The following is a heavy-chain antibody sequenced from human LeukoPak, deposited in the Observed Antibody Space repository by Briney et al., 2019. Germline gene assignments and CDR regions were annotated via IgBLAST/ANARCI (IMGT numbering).Heavy chain of an antibody. CDR3: ARLPFTMVRGVPPYYYGMDV. CDR1: GYSFTSYW. CDR2: IYPGDSDT. J-gene: IGHJ6*02. V-gene: IGHV5-51*01. D-gene: IGHD3-10*01. Sequence: GESLKISCKGSGYSFTSYWIGWVRQMPGKGLECMGIIYPGDSDTRYSPSFQGQVTISADKPISTAYLQWSSLKASDTAMYYCARLPFTMVRGVPPYYYGMDVWGQGTTVTVSS.